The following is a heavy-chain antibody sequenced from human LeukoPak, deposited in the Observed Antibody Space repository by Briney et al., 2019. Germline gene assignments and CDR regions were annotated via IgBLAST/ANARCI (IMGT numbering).Heavy chain of an antibody. D-gene: IGHD3-10*01. V-gene: IGHV4-4*07. Sequence: SETLSLTCTVSGGSISSYYWSWIRQPAGKGLEWIGRIYTSGSTNYNPSLKSRVTMSVDTSKNQFSLKLSSVTAADTAVYYCARLYGSGSYYLFDYWGQGTLVTASP. CDR3: ARLYGSGSYYLFDY. CDR2: IYTSGST. CDR1: GGSISSYY. J-gene: IGHJ4*02.